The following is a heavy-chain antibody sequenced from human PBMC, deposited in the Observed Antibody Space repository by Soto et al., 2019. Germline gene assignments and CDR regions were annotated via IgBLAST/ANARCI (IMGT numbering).Heavy chain of an antibody. Sequence: GAAVQVSCKATGYTFTNYGSTWVRPAPGQGLEWMGWISAYNCSTNYARKLQGRVTMTLDTSTTTVYMELRSLRSDDRAVYYCARDFPETPRPYYYGMGVWGQGTTVTVSS. D-gene: IGHD6-25*01. J-gene: IGHJ6*02. V-gene: IGHV1-18*01. CDR3: ARDFPETPRPYYYGMGV. CDR1: GYTFTNYG. CDR2: ISAYNCST.